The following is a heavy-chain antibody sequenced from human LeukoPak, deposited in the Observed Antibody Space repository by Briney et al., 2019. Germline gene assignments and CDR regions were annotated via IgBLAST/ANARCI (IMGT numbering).Heavy chain of an antibody. Sequence: PSETLSLTCTVSGGSMSSYYWSWTRQPPGKELEWIGYISYSGSTNYNPSLKSRVTISVDTSKNHFSLKLSSVTAADTAVYYCARDRRYYDTSGTVYYDAMDVWGQGTTVTVSS. CDR1: GGSMSSYY. CDR3: ARDRRYYDTSGTVYYDAMDV. J-gene: IGHJ6*02. CDR2: ISYSGST. V-gene: IGHV4-59*01. D-gene: IGHD3-22*01.